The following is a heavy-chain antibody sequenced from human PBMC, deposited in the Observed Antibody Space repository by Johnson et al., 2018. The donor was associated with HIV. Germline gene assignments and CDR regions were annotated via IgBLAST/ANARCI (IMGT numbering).Heavy chain of an antibody. Sequence: PVESGGGVLQPGRSLRLSCPPSPSTFNNYAMHSVRQASGRALVRVAVISSVGTTKYDADSLKGRFTISRDNSTNKLYLHMNSLRAEDTDVYYCAKDLLTLDAFDIWGQGTMVTVSS. CDR3: AKDLLTLDAFDI. J-gene: IGHJ3*02. CDR2: ISSVGTTK. CDR1: PSTFNNYA. V-gene: IGHV3-30-3*02.